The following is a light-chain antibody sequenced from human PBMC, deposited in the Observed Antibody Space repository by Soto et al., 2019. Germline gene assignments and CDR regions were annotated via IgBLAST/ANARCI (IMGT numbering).Light chain of an antibody. Sequence: QSALTQPPSASGSPGQSVTISCTGTSSDVGAYNYVSWYQQYPGKAPKLMIYEVSKRPSGVPDRFSGSKSGKTASLTVSGLQPEDEADYYCTSYAGSYIWVFGGGTKVTVL. CDR1: SSDVGAYNY. CDR3: TSYAGSYIWV. CDR2: EVS. J-gene: IGLJ3*02. V-gene: IGLV2-8*01.